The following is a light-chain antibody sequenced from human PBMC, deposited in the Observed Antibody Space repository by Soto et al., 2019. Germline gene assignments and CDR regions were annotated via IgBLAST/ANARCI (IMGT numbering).Light chain of an antibody. CDR2: EVS. J-gene: IGLJ3*02. V-gene: IGLV2-14*01. Sequence: QSALTQPPSASGSPGQSVTISCTGTSSDVGGYNYVSWYQQHPGKAPKLMIYEVSNRPSGVSNRFSGSKSGNTASLTISGLQAEDEADYYCSSYTSSSVWVFGGGTQLTVL. CDR3: SSYTSSSVWV. CDR1: SSDVGGYNY.